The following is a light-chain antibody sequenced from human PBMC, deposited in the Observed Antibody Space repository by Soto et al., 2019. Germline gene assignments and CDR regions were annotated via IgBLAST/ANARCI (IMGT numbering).Light chain of an antibody. CDR3: QQRTDWPPVYT. CDR1: QSVSSL. J-gene: IGKJ2*01. CDR2: RAS. Sequence: EVVMTQSPATLSLSPGERATLSCRASQSVSSLLAWYQQKPGQAPRLLIYRASTRATGVSGRFSGSGSGTDFTLTISSLEPEDFAVYYCQQRTDWPPVYTFGQGTKLEIK. V-gene: IGKV3-15*01.